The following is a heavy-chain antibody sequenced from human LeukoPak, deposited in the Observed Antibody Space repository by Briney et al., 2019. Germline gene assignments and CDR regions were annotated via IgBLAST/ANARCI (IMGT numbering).Heavy chain of an antibody. V-gene: IGHV1-69*04. J-gene: IGHJ6*02. CDR1: GGTFSSYA. Sequence: GSSVKVSCTASGGTFSSYAISWVRQAPGHGLEWMGRIIPIFGIANYAQKFQGRVTITADKSTSTAYMELSSLRSEDTAVYYCARDRGNYGQYGMDVWGQGTTVTVSS. CDR3: ARDRGNYGQYGMDV. D-gene: IGHD4-11*01. CDR2: IIPIFGIA.